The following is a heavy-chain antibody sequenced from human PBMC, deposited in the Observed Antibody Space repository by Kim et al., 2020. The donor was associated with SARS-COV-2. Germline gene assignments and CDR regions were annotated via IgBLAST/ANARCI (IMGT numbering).Heavy chain of an antibody. J-gene: IGHJ6*02. D-gene: IGHD1-26*01. Sequence: GGSLRLSCAASGFTFDDYAMHWVRQAPGKGLEWVSGISWNSGSIGYADSVKGRFTISRDNAKNSLYLQMNSLRAEDTALYYCAKDMGRVGDCMDVWGQGTTVTVSS. CDR1: GFTFDDYA. V-gene: IGHV3-9*01. CDR3: AKDMGRVGDCMDV. CDR2: ISWNSGSI.